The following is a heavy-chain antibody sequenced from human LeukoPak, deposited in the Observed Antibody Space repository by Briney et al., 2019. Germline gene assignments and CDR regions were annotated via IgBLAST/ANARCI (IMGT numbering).Heavy chain of an antibody. J-gene: IGHJ4*02. Sequence: PSETLSLTCTVSGGSISSSSSYWGWIRQPPGKGLEWIGSIYYSGSTYYNPSLKSRVTISVDTSKNQFSLKLSSVTAADTAVYYCASPYSSSSQTFDYWGQGTLVTVSS. D-gene: IGHD6-6*01. CDR1: GGSISSSSSY. CDR3: ASPYSSSSQTFDY. CDR2: IYYSGST. V-gene: IGHV4-39*01.